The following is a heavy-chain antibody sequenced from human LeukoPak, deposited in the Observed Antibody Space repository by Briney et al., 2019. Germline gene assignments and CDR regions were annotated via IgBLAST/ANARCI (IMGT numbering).Heavy chain of an antibody. V-gene: IGHV3-30*02. CDR2: IRNDGSNK. CDR1: GFTFASYG. D-gene: IGHD3-10*01. CDR3: AKAFYGSGSYPQDY. Sequence: PGGSLRLSCAASGFTFASYGMHWVRQAPGKGLEWLAFIRNDGSNKYYADSVKGRFTISRDNSKNTLYLQMSRLRAEDTAVYYCAKAFYGSGSYPQDYWGQGTLVTVSS. J-gene: IGHJ4*02.